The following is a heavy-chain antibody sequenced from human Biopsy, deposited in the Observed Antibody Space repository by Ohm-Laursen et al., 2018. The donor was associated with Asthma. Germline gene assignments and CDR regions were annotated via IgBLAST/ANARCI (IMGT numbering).Heavy chain of an antibody. D-gene: IGHD3-3*01. CDR3: ARRITIFGVVAYFDY. J-gene: IGHJ4*02. CDR2: IYYSGST. V-gene: IGHV4-39*01. CDR1: GGSISSSSYY. Sequence: SDTPSLTCTVSGGSISSSSYYWGWIRQPPGKGLEWIGSIYYSGSTYYNPSLKSRVTIFVDTSKNQFFLKRSSVTAADMAVYYCARRITIFGVVAYFDYWGQGTLVTVSS.